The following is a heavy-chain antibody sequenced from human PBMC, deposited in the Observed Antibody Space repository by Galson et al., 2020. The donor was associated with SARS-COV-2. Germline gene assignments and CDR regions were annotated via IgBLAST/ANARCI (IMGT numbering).Heavy chain of an antibody. CDR1: GGTFSSYA. D-gene: IGHD3-10*01. CDR3: ASQFYSAVRGPGGRITMDWYFDL. J-gene: IGHJ2*01. V-gene: IGHV1-69*13. Sequence: SVKVSCKASGGTFSSYAISWVRQAPGQGLEWMGGIIPIFGTANYAQKFQGRVTITADESTSTAYMELISLRSEDTAVYYCASQFYSAVRGPGGRITMDWYFDLWGRGTLVTVSS. CDR2: IIPIFGTA.